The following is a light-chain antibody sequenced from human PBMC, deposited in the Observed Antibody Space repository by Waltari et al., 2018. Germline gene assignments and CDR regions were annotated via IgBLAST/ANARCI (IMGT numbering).Light chain of an antibody. CDR3: QQYDNSPLT. CDR1: QSVRTH. CDR2: GVS. J-gene: IGKJ4*01. V-gene: IGKV3-20*01. Sequence: EIVLTQSPGTLSLSPGERATLSCRTSQSVRTHLAWYQQKRGQAPRLLIYGVSNRPAGIPDRFSGSGSGTDFTLTISRLEPEDCAVYYCQQYDNSPLTFGGGTKVEIK.